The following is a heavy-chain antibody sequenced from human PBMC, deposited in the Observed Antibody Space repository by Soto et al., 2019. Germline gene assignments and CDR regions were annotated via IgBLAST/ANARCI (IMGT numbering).Heavy chain of an antibody. V-gene: IGHV2-26*01. Sequence: VTLKESGPVVVKPTETLTLTCTVSGFSLNNARVAVSWIRQPPGKALEWLAHILSNDETSYNTSLRSRLTISTDISKSQVFLTMTHMDPEDAATYYCARGLAPKRYYFDYWGQGALVTVSS. CDR1: GFSLNNARVA. CDR3: ARGLAPKRYYFDY. J-gene: IGHJ4*02. CDR2: ILSNDET.